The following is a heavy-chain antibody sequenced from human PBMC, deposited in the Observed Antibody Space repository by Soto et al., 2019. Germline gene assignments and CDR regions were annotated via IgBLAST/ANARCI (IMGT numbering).Heavy chain of an antibody. V-gene: IGHV4-39*01. CDR3: ARHPIRYYDVLTGQIVYPEFNLVDP. D-gene: IGHD3-9*01. J-gene: IGHJ5*02. Sequence: SETLSLTCTVSGGSISSSSYYWGWIRQPPGKGLEWIGSIYYSGSTYYNLSLKSRVTISVDTSKNQFSLKLSSVTAADTAVYYCARHPIRYYDVLTGQIVYPEFNLVDPWGHGILVTVYS. CDR1: GGSISSSSYY. CDR2: IYYSGST.